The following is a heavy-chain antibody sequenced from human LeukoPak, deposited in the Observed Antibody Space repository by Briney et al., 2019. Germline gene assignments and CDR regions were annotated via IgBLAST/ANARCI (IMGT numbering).Heavy chain of an antibody. CDR2: ISSGSSTI. CDR3: ARDALVVRYTPVDY. CDR1: GFTFSSYS. Sequence: GGSLRLSCAASGFTFSSYSMNWVRQAPGKGLEWVSYISSGSSTIYYADSVKGRFTISRDNAKNSLYLQMNSLRAEDTAVYYCARDALVVRYTPVDYWGQGTLVTVSS. D-gene: IGHD3-9*01. V-gene: IGHV3-48*01. J-gene: IGHJ4*02.